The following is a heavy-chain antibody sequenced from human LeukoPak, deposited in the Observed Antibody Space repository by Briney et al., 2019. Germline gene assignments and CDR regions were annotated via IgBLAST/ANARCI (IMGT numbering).Heavy chain of an antibody. Sequence: QPGRSLRLSCAASGFIFSTHGMHWVRQAPGKGLGWVSLISYDRSKKYYADSVKGRFTISRDNSKSTLYLQLNSLRAEDTAVYYCVKDRHFYGAGTYYNLDYWGQGTLVTVSS. CDR2: ISYDRSKK. CDR1: GFIFSTHG. V-gene: IGHV3-30*18. CDR3: VKDRHFYGAGTYYNLDY. J-gene: IGHJ4*02. D-gene: IGHD3-10*01.